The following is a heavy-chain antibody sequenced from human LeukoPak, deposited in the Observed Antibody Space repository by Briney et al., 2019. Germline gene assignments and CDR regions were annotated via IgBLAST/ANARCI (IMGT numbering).Heavy chain of an antibody. Sequence: AASVKVSCKASGGTFSSYAISWVRQAPGQGLEWMGGIIPIFGTANYAQKFQGRVTITADESTSTAYMELSSLRSEDTAVYYCASLTYYDFWSGYYTWNYFDYWGQGTLVTVSS. CDR1: GGTFSSYA. D-gene: IGHD3-3*01. V-gene: IGHV1-69*13. CDR3: ASLTYYDFWSGYYTWNYFDY. CDR2: IIPIFGTA. J-gene: IGHJ4*02.